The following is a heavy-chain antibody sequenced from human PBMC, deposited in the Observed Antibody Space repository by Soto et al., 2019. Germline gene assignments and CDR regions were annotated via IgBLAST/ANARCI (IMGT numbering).Heavy chain of an antibody. CDR3: ARVADDIVLVLAAMDCYYYGMDV. V-gene: IGHV1-69*12. CDR1: GGTFRSYA. J-gene: IGHJ6*02. CDR2: ITAIFGTA. Sequence: QVQVVQSGAEVKKPGSSVKVSCKASGGTFRSYAISWVRQAPGQGLEWMGGITAIFGTANYAQKFQGKVTLTANESPSPAHMELRRLRSEDTAVYYCARVADDIVLVLAAMDCYYYGMDVWGQGTTVTVSS. D-gene: IGHD2-2*01.